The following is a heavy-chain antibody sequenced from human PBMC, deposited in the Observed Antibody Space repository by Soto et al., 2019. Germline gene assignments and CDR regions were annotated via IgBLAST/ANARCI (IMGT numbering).Heavy chain of an antibody. Sequence: QVQLVESGGDLVKPGGSLRLSCAASGFTFSDDYMTWIRQAPGKGLEWVAYISGSGITIFYADSVKGRFTISRDNARKSLYLQMNSLRAEDTAVYYCARVGSVGAFDIWGQGTMVTVSA. D-gene: IGHD3-10*01. V-gene: IGHV3-11*01. CDR3: ARVGSVGAFDI. CDR1: GFTFSDDY. J-gene: IGHJ3*02. CDR2: ISGSGITI.